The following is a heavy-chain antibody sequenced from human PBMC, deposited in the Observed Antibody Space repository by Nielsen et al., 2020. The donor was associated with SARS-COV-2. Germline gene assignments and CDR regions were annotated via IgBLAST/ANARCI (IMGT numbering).Heavy chain of an antibody. CDR2: ISSSGSNI. J-gene: IGHJ6*02. D-gene: IGHD2-15*01. Sequence: RQAPGKGLEWVSYISSSGSNIYYADSVKGRFTISRDNAKNSLYLQMNSLRAEDTAVYYCARDLQVVVSATYSYYYYGMDVWGQGTTVTVSS. V-gene: IGHV3-11*01. CDR3: ARDLQVVVSATYSYYYYGMDV.